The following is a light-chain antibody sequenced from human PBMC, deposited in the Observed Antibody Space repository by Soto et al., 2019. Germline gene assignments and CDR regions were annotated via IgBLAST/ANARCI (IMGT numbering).Light chain of an antibody. CDR3: QHYGSSPTWT. Sequence: EIVMTQSPATLSVSPGERATLSCRAIQSVSSSYLSWYQQKPGQAPRLLIYGASTRATGIPARFSGSGSGTDFTLTISSLQPEDFAVYYCQHYGSSPTWTFGQGTKVDIK. J-gene: IGKJ1*01. V-gene: IGKV3-20*01. CDR2: GAS. CDR1: QSVSSSY.